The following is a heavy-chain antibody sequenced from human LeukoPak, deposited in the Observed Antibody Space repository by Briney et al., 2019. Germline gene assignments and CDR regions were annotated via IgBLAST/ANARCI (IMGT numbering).Heavy chain of an antibody. D-gene: IGHD5-24*01. CDR1: GDSISGSSYY. V-gene: IGHV4-39*01. CDR3: ASADGYKIDY. J-gene: IGHJ4*02. CDR2: IYYGGST. Sequence: SETLSLTCTVSGDSISGSSYYWGWIRQPPGKGLEWIGDIYYGGSTYYNPSLKSRVSISVDTSNNQFSLEVSSVTAADTAVYYCASADGYKIDYWGQGTLVTVSS.